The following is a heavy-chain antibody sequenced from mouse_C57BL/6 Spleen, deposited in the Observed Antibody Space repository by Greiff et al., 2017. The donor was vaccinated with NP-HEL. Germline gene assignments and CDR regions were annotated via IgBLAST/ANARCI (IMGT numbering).Heavy chain of an antibody. CDR1: GFTFSSYG. V-gene: IGHV5-6*01. CDR3: ARDYDN. J-gene: IGHJ2*01. CDR2: ISSGGSYT. D-gene: IGHD2-4*01. Sequence: EVNLVESGGDLVKPGGSLKLSCAASGFTFSSYGMSWVRQTPDKRLEWVATISSGGSYTYYPDSVKGRFTISRDNAKNTLYLQMSSLKSDDTAMYYCARDYDNWGQGTTLTVSS.